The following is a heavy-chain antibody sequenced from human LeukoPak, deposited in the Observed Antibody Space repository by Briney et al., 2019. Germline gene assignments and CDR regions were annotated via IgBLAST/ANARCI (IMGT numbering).Heavy chain of an antibody. CDR2: IYHSGST. CDR3: ARLYGSGSYYEFDP. J-gene: IGHJ5*02. D-gene: IGHD3-10*01. Sequence: SQTLSLTCAVSGGSISSGGYSWSWIRQPPGKGLEWIGYIYHSGSTYYNPSLKSRVTISVDRSKNQFSLKLSSVTAADTAVYYCARLYGSGSYYEFDPWGQGTLVTVSP. V-gene: IGHV4-30-2*01. CDR1: GGSISSGGYS.